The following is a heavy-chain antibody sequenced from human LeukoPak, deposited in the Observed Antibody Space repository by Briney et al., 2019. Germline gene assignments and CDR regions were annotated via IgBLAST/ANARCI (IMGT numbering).Heavy chain of an antibody. CDR1: GGSISSSSYY. CDR2: IYYSGST. CDR3: ARSSGYSSSAGLNWCDT. J-gene: IGHJ5*02. V-gene: IGHV4-39*01. Sequence: SETLSLTCTVSGGSISSSSYYWVWIRQPPGKGLEWIGSIYYSGSTYYNPSLKSRVTISVDTSKNQFSLKLSSVTAADTAVYYCARSSGYSSSAGLNWCDTWVQATVIADSS. D-gene: IGHD6-13*01.